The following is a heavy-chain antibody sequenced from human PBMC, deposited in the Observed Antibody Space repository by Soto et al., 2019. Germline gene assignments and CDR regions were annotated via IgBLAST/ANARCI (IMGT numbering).Heavy chain of an antibody. CDR2: IIPIFGTA. D-gene: IGHD5-12*01. CDR1: GGTFSSYA. CDR3: AREHGYSGYDGYHYYYYYGMDV. J-gene: IGHJ6*02. V-gene: IGHV1-69*01. Sequence: QVQLVQSGAEVKKPGSSVKVSCKASGGTFSSYAISWVRQAPGQGLEWMGGIIPIFGTANYAQKFQGRVTITADESTSTAYMELSSLRSEDTAVYYCAREHGYSGYDGYHYYYYYGMDVWGQGTMVTVSS.